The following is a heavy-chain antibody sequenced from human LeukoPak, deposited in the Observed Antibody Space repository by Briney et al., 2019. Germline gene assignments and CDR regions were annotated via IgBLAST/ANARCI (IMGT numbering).Heavy chain of an antibody. J-gene: IGHJ5*02. CDR1: GGSISSSPYY. V-gene: IGHV4-39*07. D-gene: IGHD5-18*01. CDR2: IYYSGTT. CDR3: AKGAGGFSYYNWFDP. Sequence: SETLSLTCTVSGGSISSSPYYWGWIRQPPGKGLEWIGSIYYSGTTHYNPSLESRVTISVDASKNQFSLKLASVTAADTAIYYCAKGAGGFSYYNWFDPWGQGTLVTVSS.